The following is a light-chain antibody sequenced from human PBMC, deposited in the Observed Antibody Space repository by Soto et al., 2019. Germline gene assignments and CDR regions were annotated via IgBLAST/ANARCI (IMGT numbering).Light chain of an antibody. V-gene: IGKV3-15*01. CDR2: YAS. CDR3: QQYYMWPPV. J-gene: IGKJ2*01. Sequence: EIVMTQSPATLSVSPGASATLFCRASESVSSDLAWYRQKPGQAPRLLIYYASIRATGIPARFSGSGSGTEFTLSINSLQSEDVAVYFRQQYYMWPPVFGQGTKLQI. CDR1: ESVSSD.